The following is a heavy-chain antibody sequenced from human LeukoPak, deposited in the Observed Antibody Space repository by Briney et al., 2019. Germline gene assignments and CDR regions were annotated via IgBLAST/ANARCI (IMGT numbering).Heavy chain of an antibody. J-gene: IGHJ6*02. CDR2: ISNIDSTI. CDR3: ARVTDDYGDYYYGMDV. CDR1: GFTFSSYE. V-gene: IGHV3-48*03. D-gene: IGHD4-17*01. Sequence: GRFLRLSCAASGFTFSSYEMNWVRQAPGKGLEWVSYISNIDSTIHYADSVKGRFTISRDNAKNSLYLQMNSLRAEDTAVYHCARVTDDYGDYYYGMDVWGQGTTVTVSS.